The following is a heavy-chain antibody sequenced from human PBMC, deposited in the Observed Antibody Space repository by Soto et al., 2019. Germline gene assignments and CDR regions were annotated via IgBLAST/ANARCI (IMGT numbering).Heavy chain of an antibody. CDR2: IKQDGSEK. V-gene: IGHV3-7*01. D-gene: IGHD5-12*01. CDR3: ARETIVATILAAKYYYYYMDV. CDR1: GFTFSSYW. J-gene: IGHJ6*03. Sequence: GGSLRLSCAASGFTFSSYWMSWVRQAPGKGLEWVANIKQDGSEKYYVDSVKGRFTISRDNAKNSLYLQMNSLRAEDTAVYYCARETIVATILAAKYYYYYMDVWGKGTTVTVSS.